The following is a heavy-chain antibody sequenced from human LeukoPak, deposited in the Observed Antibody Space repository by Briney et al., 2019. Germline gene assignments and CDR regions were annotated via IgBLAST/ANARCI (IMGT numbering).Heavy chain of an antibody. J-gene: IGHJ4*02. CDR3: ARARFSSRNRDGYFDS. D-gene: IGHD6-13*01. CDR2: ISGINTNT. Sequence: GASVTVSCKASGYTFSNYGIHWVRQAPGHGLEWMGWISGINTNTNYAQKVQGRVTMTADTFTATAYMELRSLRSDDTAVYYCARARFSSRNRDGYFDSWGEGTLVTVSS. CDR1: GYTFSNYG. V-gene: IGHV1-18*01.